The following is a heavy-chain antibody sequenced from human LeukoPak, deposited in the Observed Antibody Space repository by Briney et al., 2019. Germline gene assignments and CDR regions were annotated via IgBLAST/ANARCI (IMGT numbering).Heavy chain of an antibody. V-gene: IGHV1-69*05. CDR2: VIPILGTT. Sequence: SVKVSFKASGSTFNRSAISWGRPAPGQGLQWMGGVIPILGTTNYAQRFQDRVSITTDDSTSTSYMEFRSLRSVDTAVYYCARDDGSATMGFDSWGQGTLVTVSS. CDR3: ARDDGSATMGFDS. D-gene: IGHD1-26*01. J-gene: IGHJ4*02. CDR1: GSTFNRSA.